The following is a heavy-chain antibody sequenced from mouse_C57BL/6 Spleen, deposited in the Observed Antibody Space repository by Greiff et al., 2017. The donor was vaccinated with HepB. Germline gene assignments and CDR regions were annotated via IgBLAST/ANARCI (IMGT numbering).Heavy chain of an antibody. V-gene: IGHV1-61*01. CDR3: TREKDDYALDY. D-gene: IGHD2-4*01. CDR2: IYPSDSET. Sequence: HVQLQQPGAELVRPGSSVKLSCKASGYTFTSYWMDWVKQRPGQGLEWIGNIYPSDSETHYNQKFKDKTTLTVDKSSSTDYLQLSRLTSEDSAVYCCTREKDDYALDYWGQDTTLTVSS. CDR1: GYTFTSYW. J-gene: IGHJ2*01.